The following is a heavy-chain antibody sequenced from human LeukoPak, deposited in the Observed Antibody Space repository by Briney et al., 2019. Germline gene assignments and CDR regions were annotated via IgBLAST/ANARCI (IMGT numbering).Heavy chain of an antibody. CDR3: SSYCSEGTCYGYFHH. CDR1: GFTFDDFA. V-gene: IGHV3-9*01. D-gene: IGHD2-15*01. J-gene: IGHJ1*01. CDR2: ISWNSGSI. Sequence: PGGSLRLSCEASGFTFDDFAMHWLRQVPGKGLDWVAGISWNSGSIGYGDSVKGRFIISRDNAKNSLYLQMNSLRVEDTGIYYCSSYCSEGTCYGYFHHWGQGTLVSVSS.